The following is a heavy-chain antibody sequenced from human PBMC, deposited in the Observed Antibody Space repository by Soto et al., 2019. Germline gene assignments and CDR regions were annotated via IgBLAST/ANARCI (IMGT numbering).Heavy chain of an antibody. J-gene: IGHJ6*03. CDR3: ARRSGSYLSYYMDV. Sequence: SETLSLTCTVSGGSISSYYWSWIRQPPGKGLEWIGYIYYSGSTNYNPSLKSRVTISVDASKNQFSLKLSSVTAADTAVYYCARRSGSYLSYYMDVWGKGTTVTVSS. CDR1: GGSISSYY. V-gene: IGHV4-59*08. D-gene: IGHD3-10*01. CDR2: IYYSGST.